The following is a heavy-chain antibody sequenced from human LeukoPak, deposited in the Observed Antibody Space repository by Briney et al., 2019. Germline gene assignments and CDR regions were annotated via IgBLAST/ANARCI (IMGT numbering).Heavy chain of an antibody. Sequence: PSETLSLTCTVSGGSISSSSYYWGWIRQPPGKGLEWIGSIYYSGSTYYNPSLKSRVTISVDTSKNQFSLRLSSVTAADTAVYYCSPRAQRGFDFWGQGIQVTVSS. CDR3: SPRAQRGFDF. CDR2: IYYSGST. V-gene: IGHV4-39*07. CDR1: GGSISSSSYY. J-gene: IGHJ4*02.